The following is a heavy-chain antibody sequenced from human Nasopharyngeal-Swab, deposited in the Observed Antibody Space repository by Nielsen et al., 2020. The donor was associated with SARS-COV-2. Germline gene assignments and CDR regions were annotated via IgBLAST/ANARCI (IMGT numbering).Heavy chain of an antibody. V-gene: IGHV1-69*13. Sequence: SVKVSCKASGGTFSSYAISWVRQAPGQGLEWMGGIIPIFGTANYAQKFQGRATITADESTSTAYMELSSLRSEDTAVYYCARAGKKQGATEYYFDYWGQGTLVTVSS. CDR3: ARAGKKQGATEYYFDY. D-gene: IGHD5-12*01. CDR1: GGTFSSYA. CDR2: IIPIFGTA. J-gene: IGHJ4*02.